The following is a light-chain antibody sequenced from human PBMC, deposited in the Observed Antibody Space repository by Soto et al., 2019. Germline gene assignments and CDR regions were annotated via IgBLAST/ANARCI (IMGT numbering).Light chain of an antibody. CDR2: GAS. Sequence: EIVLTQSPCPLSLSPGERAALSCRASQRVSSSYLAWYQQKPGQAPRLLIYGASSRATGIPDSFRGSGSGTDFTLTISRLEPEEVAVYYCQQYGSSPLTFGGVTTVEIK. CDR1: QRVSSSY. V-gene: IGKV3-20*01. CDR3: QQYGSSPLT. J-gene: IGKJ4*01.